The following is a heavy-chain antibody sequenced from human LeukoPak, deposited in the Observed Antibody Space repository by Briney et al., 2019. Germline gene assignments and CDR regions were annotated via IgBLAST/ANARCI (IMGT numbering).Heavy chain of an antibody. J-gene: IGHJ4*02. Sequence: GGSLRLSCVASGFDFKTYSMNWVRQAPGKGLEWISYISFSSRTVYYTDSVKGRFTISRDNAKNSLYLQMNSLRAEDTAVYYCARSSRELGGYAPWELMPPFDYWGQGTLVTVSS. CDR3: ARSSRELGGYAPWELMPPFDY. CDR2: ISFSSRTV. D-gene: IGHD1-7*01. CDR1: GFDFKTYS. V-gene: IGHV3-48*01.